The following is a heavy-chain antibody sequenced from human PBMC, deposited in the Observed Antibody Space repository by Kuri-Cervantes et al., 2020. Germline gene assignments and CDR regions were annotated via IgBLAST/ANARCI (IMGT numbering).Heavy chain of an antibody. CDR3: ARPRTTVTTNDAFDI. CDR1: GYTFTGYY. J-gene: IGHJ3*02. CDR2: ISAYTGDT. V-gene: IGHV1-18*04. Sequence: ASVKDSCKASGYTFTGYYMHWVRQAPGQGLEWMGWISAYTGDTNYAQKLQDRVTMTTDTSKSIAYMELRSLRSDDTAVYYCARPRTTVTTNDAFDIWGQGTMVTVSS. D-gene: IGHD4-17*01.